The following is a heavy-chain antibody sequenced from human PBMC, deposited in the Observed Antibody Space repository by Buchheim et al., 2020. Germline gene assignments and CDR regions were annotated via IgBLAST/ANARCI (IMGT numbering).Heavy chain of an antibody. V-gene: IGHV4-59*08. CDR3: ARSDPDYGDYVFDY. D-gene: IGHD4-17*01. CDR2: IFYSGRS. CDR1: GGAISSYY. J-gene: IGHJ4*02. Sequence: QVQLQESGPGLVKPSETLSLTCTVSGGAISSYYWSWIRQPPGKGLEWIGYIFYSGRSSLNPSLTSRVTMSIDTSQKQFSLNLSSVTAADTAVYYCARSDPDYGDYVFDYWGQGTL.